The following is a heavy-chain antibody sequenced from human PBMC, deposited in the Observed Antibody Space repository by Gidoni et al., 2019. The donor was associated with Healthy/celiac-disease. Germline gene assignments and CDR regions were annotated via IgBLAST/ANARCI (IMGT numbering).Heavy chain of an antibody. CDR3: AKAQNGAVLDY. CDR1: GFTFSSYG. J-gene: IGHJ4*02. V-gene: IGHV3-30*18. D-gene: IGHD3-10*01. CDR2: ISYDGSNK. Sequence: QVQLVESGGGVVQPGRSLGLSCAASGFTFSSYGMHWVRQAPGKGLEWVAVISYDGSNKYYADSVKGRFTISRDNSKNTLYLQMNSLRAEDTAVYYCAKAQNGAVLDYWGQGTLVTVSS.